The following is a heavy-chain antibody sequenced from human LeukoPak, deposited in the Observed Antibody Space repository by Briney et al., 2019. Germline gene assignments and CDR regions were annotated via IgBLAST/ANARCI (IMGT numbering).Heavy chain of an antibody. CDR1: GFTVSDHY. D-gene: IGHD2-15*01. J-gene: IGHJ1*01. CDR2: IRKKSDSYTT. V-gene: IGHV3-72*01. CDR3: ADIGSGGSNTR. Sequence: GGSLRLSCVASGFTVSDHYVDWVRQAPGKGLEWVGLIRKKSDSYTTDYAASVKGRFTISRDDSTNSVYLQMSSLKSEDTAVYYCADIGSGGSNTRWGEGTVVTVST.